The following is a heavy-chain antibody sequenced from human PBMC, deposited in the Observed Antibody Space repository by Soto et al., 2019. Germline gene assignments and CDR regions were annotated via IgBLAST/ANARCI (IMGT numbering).Heavy chain of an antibody. CDR2: IIRIFGTP. Sequence: QVQLVQSGAEVKKPGSSVKVSCKASGGTFSSYAIYWVRQAPGQGLEWMGGIIRIFGTPDYAQRFQGRVTITADESTSTAYMELSSLRSEDTAVYYCARQGSNEYYYYGMDVWGQGTTVTVSS. CDR1: GGTFSSYA. J-gene: IGHJ6*02. V-gene: IGHV1-69*12. D-gene: IGHD3-10*01. CDR3: ARQGSNEYYYYGMDV.